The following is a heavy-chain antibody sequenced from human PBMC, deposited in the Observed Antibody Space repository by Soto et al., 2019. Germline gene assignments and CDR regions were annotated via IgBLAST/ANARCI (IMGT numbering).Heavy chain of an antibody. CDR1: GYSFTSHG. V-gene: IGHV1-18*04. J-gene: IGHJ4*02. D-gene: IGHD1-1*01. Sequence: SVKVCCKASGYSFTSHGISLLRWAPGRGLEWMGWISAYNGDTKYSHKFQGRVSMTTDTSTATAYIELRRLRFDYTAIYFCARTKLQPDDLDGFDYWGQGTLVTVSA. CDR3: ARTKLQPDDLDGFDY. CDR2: ISAYNGDT.